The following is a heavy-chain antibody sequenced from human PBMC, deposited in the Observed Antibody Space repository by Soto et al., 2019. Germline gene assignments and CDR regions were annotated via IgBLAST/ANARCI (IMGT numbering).Heavy chain of an antibody. CDR3: AQATATGGGAFDI. V-gene: IGHV3-21*04. J-gene: IGHJ3*02. D-gene: IGHD2-8*02. CDR2: ISDSGHYI. CDR1: GFTFSTYG. Sequence: GGSLRLSCGASGFTFSTYGMNWVRQAPGKGLEWLSSISDSGHYIYYADSVKGRFTISRDRSKNTVYLQMNSLTAGDTAVYYCAQATATGGGAFDICGHGTMVTVSS.